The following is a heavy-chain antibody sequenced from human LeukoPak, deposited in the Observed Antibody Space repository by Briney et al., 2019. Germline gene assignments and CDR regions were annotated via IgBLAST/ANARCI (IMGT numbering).Heavy chain of an antibody. J-gene: IGHJ4*02. CDR1: GFTFSSYW. CDR3: ARVMRQLPAVY. Sequence: PGGSLRLSCAASGFTFSSYWMSWVRQAPGKGLEWVANIKQDGSEKYYVDSVKGRFTISRDNAKNSLYLQMDSLRAEDTAVYYCARVMRQLPAVYWGQGTLVTVSS. CDR2: IKQDGSEK. D-gene: IGHD2-2*01. V-gene: IGHV3-7*03.